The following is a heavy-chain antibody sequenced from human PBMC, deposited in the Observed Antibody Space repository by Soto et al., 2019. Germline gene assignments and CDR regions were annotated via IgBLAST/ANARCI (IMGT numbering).Heavy chain of an antibody. Sequence: EVQLVESGGGLVQPGGSLRLSCAASGFTFSDHYMDWVRQAPGKGLEWIGRTRNKANSYTTEYAASVKGRFTISRDDSKNSLYRQMNSLKTDDTAVYYCTRVSRNYYLDYWGQGTLVTVSS. J-gene: IGHJ4*02. CDR3: TRVSRNYYLDY. CDR2: TRNKANSYTT. V-gene: IGHV3-72*01. CDR1: GFTFSDHY. D-gene: IGHD1-26*01.